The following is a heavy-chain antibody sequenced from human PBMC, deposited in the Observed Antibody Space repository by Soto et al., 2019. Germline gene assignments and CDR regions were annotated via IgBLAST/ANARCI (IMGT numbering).Heavy chain of an antibody. CDR2: IYHSGST. J-gene: IGHJ4*02. V-gene: IGHV4-59*12. D-gene: IGHD6-19*01. CDR3: ARAGGLGAVAVDY. CDR1: GGSISSYY. Sequence: SDTLSLTCTVSGGSISSYYWSWIRQPPGKGLEWIGYIYHSGSTYYNPPLKSRVTISVDRSKNQFSLKLSSVTAADTAVYYCARAGGLGAVAVDYWGQGTLVTVSS.